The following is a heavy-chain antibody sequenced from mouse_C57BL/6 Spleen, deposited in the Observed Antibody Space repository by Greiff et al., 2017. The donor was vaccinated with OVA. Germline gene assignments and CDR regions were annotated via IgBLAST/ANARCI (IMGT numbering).Heavy chain of an antibody. V-gene: IGHV1-82*01. Sequence: VQLQQSGPELVKPGASVKISCKASGYAFSSSWMNWVKQRPGKGLEWIGRIYPGDGDTNYNGKFKGKATLTADKSSSTAYMQLSSLTSEYSAVYFCARDDGYYYAMDYWGQGTSVTVSS. J-gene: IGHJ4*01. D-gene: IGHD2-3*01. CDR3: ARDDGYYYAMDY. CDR2: IYPGDGDT. CDR1: GYAFSSSW.